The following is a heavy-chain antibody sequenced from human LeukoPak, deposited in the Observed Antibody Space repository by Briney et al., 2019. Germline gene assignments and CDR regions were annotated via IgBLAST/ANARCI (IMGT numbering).Heavy chain of an antibody. CDR1: GFTLSHYG. V-gene: IGHV3-33*01. CDR3: VRGSGGDGYSYWGDY. CDR2: IWFDEGKL. J-gene: IGHJ4*02. Sequence: GGPLRLSCAASGFTLSHYGMHWVRQAPGMGLEWVAVIWFDEGKLHYPDSVKGRFTISRDNSKNTLYLQMDNLRADDTAVYYCVRGSGGDGYSYWGDYWGQGTLVTVS. D-gene: IGHD5-24*01.